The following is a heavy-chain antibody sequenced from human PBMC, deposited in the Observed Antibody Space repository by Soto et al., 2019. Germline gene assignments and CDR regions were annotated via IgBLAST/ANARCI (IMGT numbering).Heavy chain of an antibody. Sequence: ASVKVSCKASGYTFTSYAMHWVRQAPGQRLEWMGWINAGNGNTKYSQKFQGRVTITRDTSASTAYMELSSLRSEDTAVYYCARDGPRGVVVPAAIRAKSYGMDVWGQGTTVTVSS. CDR1: GYTFTSYA. CDR3: ARDGPRGVVVPAAIRAKSYGMDV. CDR2: INAGNGNT. J-gene: IGHJ6*02. D-gene: IGHD2-2*02. V-gene: IGHV1-3*01.